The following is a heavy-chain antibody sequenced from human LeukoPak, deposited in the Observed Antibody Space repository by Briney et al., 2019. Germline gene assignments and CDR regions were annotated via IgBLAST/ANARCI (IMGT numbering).Heavy chain of an antibody. V-gene: IGHV4-59*01. CDR2: IYYSGST. J-gene: IGHJ3*02. Sequence: SETLSLTCTVSGGSTTSYYWSWIRQPPGKGLEWIGYIYYSGSTNYNPSLKSRVTISVDTSKNQFSLRLSSVTAADTAVYYCARGEGYCSSTSCYADAFDIWGQGTMVTVSS. CDR3: ARGEGYCSSTSCYADAFDI. CDR1: GGSTTSYY. D-gene: IGHD2-2*01.